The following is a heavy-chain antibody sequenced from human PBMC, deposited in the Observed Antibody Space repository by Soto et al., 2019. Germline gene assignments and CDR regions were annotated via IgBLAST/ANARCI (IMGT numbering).Heavy chain of an antibody. J-gene: IGHJ3*01. D-gene: IGHD2-15*01. CDR3: APHVHCSGGSCHYDAFDF. Sequence: EVQLLESGGGLVQPGESLRLSCAFSGFIFGNYMMTWVRQAPGKGLEWVSTIRDGGESTYYADSVKGRFTISRDNSKNTWYSPLDSLGGEATAVYYCAPHVHCSGGSCHYDAFDFRGQGTMVTVSS. V-gene: IGHV3-23*01. CDR1: GFIFGNYM. CDR2: IRDGGEST.